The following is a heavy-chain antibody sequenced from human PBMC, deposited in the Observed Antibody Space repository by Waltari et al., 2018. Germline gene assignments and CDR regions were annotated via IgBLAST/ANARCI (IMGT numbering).Heavy chain of an antibody. CDR1: GGSFSGYY. V-gene: IGHV4-34*01. Sequence: QVQLQQWGAGLLKPSETLSLTCAVYGGSFSGYYWSWIRQPPGKGLEWIGEINHSGSTNYNPSLKSRVTISVETSKNQFALKLSYGTAADTAVYYCARGRAPYSSRGSYWYFDLWGRGTLVTVSS. D-gene: IGHD6-13*01. CDR3: ARGRAPYSSRGSYWYFDL. J-gene: IGHJ2*01. CDR2: INHSGST.